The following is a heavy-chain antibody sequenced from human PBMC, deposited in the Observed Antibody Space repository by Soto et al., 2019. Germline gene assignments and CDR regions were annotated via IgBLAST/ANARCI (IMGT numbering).Heavy chain of an antibody. D-gene: IGHD2-2*01. CDR2: IYYSGST. V-gene: IGHV4-39*01. CDR3: ARPTPVVVPAASFPYYYYYMDV. J-gene: IGHJ6*03. CDR1: GGSISSSSYY. Sequence: PSETLSLTCTVSGGSISSSSYYWGWIRQPPGKGLEWIGSIYYSGSTYYNPSLKSRVTISLDTSKNQFSLKLSSVTAADTAVYYCARPTPVVVPAASFPYYYYYMDVWGKGTPVTVSS.